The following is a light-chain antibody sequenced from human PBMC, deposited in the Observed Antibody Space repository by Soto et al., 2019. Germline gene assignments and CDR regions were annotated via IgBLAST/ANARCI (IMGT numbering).Light chain of an antibody. Sequence: EIVLTQSPATLSLSPVAGATLSCRASQSAGSYLAWYQQKPGQAPRLLIYDTSNSAPGIPARFSGSGYGTAFTITISSLEHDDFSVYCWKQHSDSLTFGGGTKVEIK. CDR1: QSAGSY. CDR2: DTS. V-gene: IGKV3-11*01. CDR3: KQHSDSLT. J-gene: IGKJ4*01.